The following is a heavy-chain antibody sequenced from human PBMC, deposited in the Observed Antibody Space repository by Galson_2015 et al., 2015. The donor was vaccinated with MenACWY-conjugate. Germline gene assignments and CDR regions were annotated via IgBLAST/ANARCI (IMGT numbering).Heavy chain of an antibody. CDR3: ANNDYGDYTP. CDR1: GFTFSSYG. D-gene: IGHD4-17*01. V-gene: IGHV3-30*02. Sequence: SLRLSCAASGFTFSSYGMHWVRQAPGKGLEWVAFIRYDGSYKYYADSVRGRFTISRDNSKNTLYLQMNSLRAEDTALYYCANNDYGDYTPWGQGTLVAVSS. J-gene: IGHJ5*02. CDR2: IRYDGSYK.